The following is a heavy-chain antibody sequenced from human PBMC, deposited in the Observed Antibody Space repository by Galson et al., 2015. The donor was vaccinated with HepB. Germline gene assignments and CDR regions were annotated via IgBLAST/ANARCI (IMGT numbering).Heavy chain of an antibody. CDR2: ISGSGDST. CDR3: AKVGGTYYGSGRPFDY. Sequence: SLRLSCAASGFTFSSFAMSWVRQAPGKGLEWVSSISGSGDSTYYADSVKGRLTISRDNPTHTLYLQVNSLRAEDTAVYYCAKVGGTYYGSGRPFDYWGQGTLVPVSS. J-gene: IGHJ4*02. V-gene: IGHV3-23*01. D-gene: IGHD3-10*01. CDR1: GFTFSSFA.